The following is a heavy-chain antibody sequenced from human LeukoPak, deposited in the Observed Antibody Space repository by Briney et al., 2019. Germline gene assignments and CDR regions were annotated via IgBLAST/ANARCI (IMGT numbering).Heavy chain of an antibody. V-gene: IGHV3-23*01. Sequence: GGSLRLSCAASGFTFSSYAMSWVRQAPGKGLEWVSAISGSGGSTYYADSVKGRFTISRDNSKNTLYLQMSSLRAEDTAVYYCAKGEYYDFWSGYYTDYGMDVWGQGTTVTVSS. J-gene: IGHJ6*02. D-gene: IGHD3-3*01. CDR2: ISGSGGST. CDR1: GFTFSSYA. CDR3: AKGEYYDFWSGYYTDYGMDV.